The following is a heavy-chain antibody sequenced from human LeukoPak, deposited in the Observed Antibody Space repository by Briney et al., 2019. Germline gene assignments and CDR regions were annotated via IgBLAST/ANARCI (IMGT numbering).Heavy chain of an antibody. D-gene: IGHD2-15*01. CDR2: ISYDGSNK. CDR3: AKDLPPASYCSGGSCSDY. CDR1: GFTFSGYP. Sequence: GKSLRLSCAASGFTFSGYPIHWVRQAPGKGLEWVAVISYDGSNKYYADSVKGRFTISRDNSKNTLYLQMNSLRAEDTAVYYCAKDLPPASYCSGGSCSDYWGQGTLVTVSS. J-gene: IGHJ4*02. V-gene: IGHV3-30-3*02.